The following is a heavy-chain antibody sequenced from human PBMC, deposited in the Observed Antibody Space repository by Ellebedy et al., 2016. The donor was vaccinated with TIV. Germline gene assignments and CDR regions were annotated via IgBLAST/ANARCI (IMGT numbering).Heavy chain of an antibody. J-gene: IGHJ4*02. V-gene: IGHV3-15*01. D-gene: IGHD1-1*01. CDR3: TTHPYTTSSNY. CDR1: GFIISNAW. Sequence: GGSLRLXXAASGFIISNAWLSWVRQAPGKGLEWVGRIRPDGGTTDYAAPVQGRFTISRDDSKSTLYLQMNSLKTEDTGVYYCTTHPYTTSSNYWGQGTLITVSS. CDR2: IRPDGGTT.